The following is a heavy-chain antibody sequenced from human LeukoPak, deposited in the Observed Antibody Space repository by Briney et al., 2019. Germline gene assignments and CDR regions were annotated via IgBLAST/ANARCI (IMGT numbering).Heavy chain of an antibody. CDR3: AKDWDSSNYYFDY. CDR2: ISGNSGSI. D-gene: IGHD6-13*01. J-gene: IGHJ4*02. CDR1: AFTFDDYA. Sequence: SLRLSCAAAAFTFDDYAMRWVRQAAGKGLEWVSGISGNSGSIAYASSVKGRFTISRDNAKKSPYLQMNSLMGKEPALYYCAKDWDSSNYYFDYWGQGTLVTVYS. V-gene: IGHV3-9*01.